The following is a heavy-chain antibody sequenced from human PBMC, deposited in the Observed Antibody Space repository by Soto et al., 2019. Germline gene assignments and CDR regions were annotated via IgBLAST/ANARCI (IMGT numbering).Heavy chain of an antibody. Sequence: QVQLQQSGPGLVKPSQTLSLTCAISGDSVSSNSAAWNWIRQSPSRGLEWLGRTYYRSKWYNDYAVSVQSRITINPDTSKNQFSLQLNSVTPEDTAVYYCARDHSDYGDYPIHNWFDPWGQGTLVTVSS. V-gene: IGHV6-1*01. CDR3: ARDHSDYGDYPIHNWFDP. D-gene: IGHD4-17*01. CDR2: TYYRSKWYN. J-gene: IGHJ5*02. CDR1: GDSVSSNSAA.